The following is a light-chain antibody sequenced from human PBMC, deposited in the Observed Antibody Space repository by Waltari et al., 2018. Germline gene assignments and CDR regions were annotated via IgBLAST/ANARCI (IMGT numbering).Light chain of an antibody. Sequence: QPVLTQPPSASGSLGASVKLTCSLRGEYAVYDLAWHQVHPQKGPLYLLRLNSDGSPIKGDGIPDRFSGSTSGAERYLTISRLQSEDEAVYYCQTWGTAMHVFGGGTKLTVL. CDR1: GEYAVYD. V-gene: IGLV4-69*01. CDR3: QTWGTAMHV. CDR2: LNSDGSP. J-gene: IGLJ3*02.